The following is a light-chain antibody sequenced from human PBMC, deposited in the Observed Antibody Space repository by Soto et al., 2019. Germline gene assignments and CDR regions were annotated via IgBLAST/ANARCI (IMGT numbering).Light chain of an antibody. Sequence: IQLTQSPSSLSASVGDRVTISCRASQGNNSFVAWYQQKSGKAPKLLIYAASTLQSGVPSRFSGSGSGTDFTLTISSLQPEDFATYYCQQLNDRRFSFGQGTKLDLK. J-gene: IGKJ2*01. V-gene: IGKV1-9*01. CDR3: QQLNDRRFS. CDR1: QGNNSF. CDR2: AAS.